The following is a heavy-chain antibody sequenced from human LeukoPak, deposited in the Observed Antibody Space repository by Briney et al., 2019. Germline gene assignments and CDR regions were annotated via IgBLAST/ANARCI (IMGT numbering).Heavy chain of an antibody. J-gene: IGHJ4*02. V-gene: IGHV4-39*01. CDR3: AKGHEYYDILTGYSPFDY. CDR2: IYYSGST. D-gene: IGHD3-9*01. CDR1: GGSISSSSYY. Sequence: SSETLSLTCTVSGGSISSSSYYWGWIRQPPGKGLEWFGSIYYSGSTYYNPSLKSRVTISVDTSKNQFSLKLSSVTAADTAVYYCAKGHEYYDILTGYSPFDYWGQGTLVTVSS.